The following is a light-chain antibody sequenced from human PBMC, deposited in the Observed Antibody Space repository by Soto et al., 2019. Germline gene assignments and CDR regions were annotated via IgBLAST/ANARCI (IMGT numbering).Light chain of an antibody. CDR3: QSYDSSLSHVV. CDR1: SSNIGSYYD. J-gene: IGLJ2*01. Sequence: QAVLTQPPSVSGAPGQRVTIPCTGSSSNIGSYYDVHWYQQLPGTVPKLLIYGDNNRPSGVPDRFSGSKSGTSASLAITWLHAEDEPDYYCQSYDSSLSHVVFGGGTKLTLL. V-gene: IGLV1-40*01. CDR2: GDN.